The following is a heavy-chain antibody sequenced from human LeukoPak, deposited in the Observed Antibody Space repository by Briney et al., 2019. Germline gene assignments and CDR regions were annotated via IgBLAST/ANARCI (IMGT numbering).Heavy chain of an antibody. CDR1: GFTFSSYA. J-gene: IGHJ3*02. CDR3: ASRYYYDSSGYWPDAFDI. D-gene: IGHD3-22*01. CDR2: ISGSGGST. V-gene: IGHV3-23*01. Sequence: GGSLRLSCAASGFTFSSYAMSWVRQAPGKGLEWVSAISGSGGSTYYADSVKGRFTISRDNSKNTLYLQMNSLRAEDTAVYYCASRYYYDSSGYWPDAFDIWGQGTMVTVSS.